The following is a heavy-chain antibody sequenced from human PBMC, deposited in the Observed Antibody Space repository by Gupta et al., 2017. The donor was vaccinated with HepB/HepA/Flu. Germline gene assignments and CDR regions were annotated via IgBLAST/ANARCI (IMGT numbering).Heavy chain of an antibody. CDR2: INEDGSRI. V-gene: IGHV3-74*01. Sequence: EAQVEESGGGVVQPGESLRLPCVASEFSFSWMHWFRQAPGNGLVWVSRINEDGSRIDYAESVKGRFTISRDNAKKTLYLQMNSLRVEDTAVYYCGRDAFGARDYWGRGVLVTVSS. CDR3: GRDAFGARDY. J-gene: IGHJ4*02. D-gene: IGHD3-10*01. CDR1: EFSFSW.